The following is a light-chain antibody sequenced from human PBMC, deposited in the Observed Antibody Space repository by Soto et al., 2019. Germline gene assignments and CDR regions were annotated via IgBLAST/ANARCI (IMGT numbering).Light chain of an antibody. CDR1: QSVSSSY. J-gene: IGKJ3*01. CDR3: QQYGSPPFT. Sequence: EIVLTQSPGTLSLSPGERATLSCRASQSVSSSYLAWYQQKPGQAPRLLIYGASSRATGIPDRFSGSGSRTDFTLTISRLEPEDFAVYYCQQYGSPPFTFGPGTKVDIK. V-gene: IGKV3-20*01. CDR2: GAS.